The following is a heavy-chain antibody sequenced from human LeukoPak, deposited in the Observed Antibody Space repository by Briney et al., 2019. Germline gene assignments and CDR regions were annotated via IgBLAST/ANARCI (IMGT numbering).Heavy chain of an antibody. D-gene: IGHD2-2*01. CDR2: INHSGST. CDR1: GGYFSGYY. CDR3: ARGRPQDIVVVPAAHRYWFDP. J-gene: IGHJ5*02. Sequence: SETLSLTCAVYGGYFSGYYWSWIRQPPGKGLEWIGEINHSGSTNYNPSLKSRVTISVDTSKNQFSLKLSSVTAADTAVYYCARGRPQDIVVVPAAHRYWFDPWGQGTLVTVSS. V-gene: IGHV4-34*01.